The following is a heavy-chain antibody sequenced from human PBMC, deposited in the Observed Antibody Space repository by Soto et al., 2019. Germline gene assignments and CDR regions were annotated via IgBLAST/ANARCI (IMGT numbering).Heavy chain of an antibody. D-gene: IGHD6-19*01. CDR1: GDSISSYY. CDR2: IFHTGSA. Sequence: SETLSLTCTVSGDSISSYYWSWIRQPPGKGLEWIGYIFHTGSANYNPSLKSRVTISIDTSKNQFSLRLSSVTAADTAVYYCARKPNTSGANYFHSRGQGPPVTV. J-gene: IGHJ4*02. V-gene: IGHV4-59*08. CDR3: ARKPNTSGANYFHS.